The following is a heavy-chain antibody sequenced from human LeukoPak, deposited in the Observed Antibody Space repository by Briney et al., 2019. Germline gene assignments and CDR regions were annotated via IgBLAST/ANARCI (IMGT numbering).Heavy chain of an antibody. CDR1: GGSFSDYY. V-gene: IGHV4-34*01. Sequence: SETLSLTCAVYGGSFSDYYWSWIRQPPGKGLEWIGEINHSGSTNYNPSLKSRVTISVDTSKNQFSLKLSSVTAADTAVYYCARGRLAYYSSSWYYYYGMDVWGQGTTVTVSS. J-gene: IGHJ6*02. D-gene: IGHD6-13*01. CDR2: INHSGST. CDR3: ARGRLAYYSSSWYYYYGMDV.